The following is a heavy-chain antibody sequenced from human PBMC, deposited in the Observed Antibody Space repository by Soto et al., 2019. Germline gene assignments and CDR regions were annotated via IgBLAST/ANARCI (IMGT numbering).Heavy chain of an antibody. CDR1: GGSISSSSYY. D-gene: IGHD2-8*01. CDR3: ARSPRMRGVNWFDP. J-gene: IGHJ5*02. V-gene: IGHV4-39*01. CDR2: IYYSGST. Sequence: QLQLQESGPGLVKPSETLSLTCTVSGGSISSSSYYWGWIRQPPGKGLEWIGSIYYSGSTYYNPSLKSRVTISVDTSNNQFSLKLSSVTAADTAVYYCARSPRMRGVNWFDPWGQGTLVTVSS.